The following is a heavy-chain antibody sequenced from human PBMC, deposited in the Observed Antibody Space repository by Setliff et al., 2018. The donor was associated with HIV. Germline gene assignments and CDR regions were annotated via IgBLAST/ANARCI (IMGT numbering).Heavy chain of an antibody. Sequence: GASVKVSCKASRSTFNSHTINWVRQAPGQGLDWMGRIIPILGTANYAQKFQGRVTITTDESTSTAYMELSGLRSEDTAVYYCARDFGGYCSSMSCPGLFDPWGQGTLVTVSS. D-gene: IGHD2-2*01. CDR2: IIPILGTA. V-gene: IGHV1-69*16. J-gene: IGHJ5*02. CDR1: RSTFNSHT. CDR3: ARDFGGYCSSMSCPGLFDP.